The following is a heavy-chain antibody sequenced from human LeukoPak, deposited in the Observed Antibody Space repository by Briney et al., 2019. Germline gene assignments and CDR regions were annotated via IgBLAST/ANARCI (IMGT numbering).Heavy chain of an antibody. D-gene: IGHD3-22*01. CDR2: MNPNSGNT. CDR3: ARDLLGSASSYSSGAWDY. Sequence: RASVKVSCKASGYTFSSYDINWVRRATGQGLEWMGWMNPNSGNTGYAQKFQGRVTMTRNTSISTAYMELSSLRLEDTAVYYCARDLLGSASSYSSGAWDYWGQGTLVTVSS. V-gene: IGHV1-8*01. J-gene: IGHJ4*02. CDR1: GYTFSSYD.